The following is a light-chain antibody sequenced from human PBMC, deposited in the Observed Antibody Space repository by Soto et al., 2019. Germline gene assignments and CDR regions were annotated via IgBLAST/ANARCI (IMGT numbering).Light chain of an antibody. V-gene: IGKV3-15*01. Sequence: EIVITHSPSTLSVSPVERATLSCMASQSVSSNLAWYQQKPGQAPRLLIYGASTRATGIPARFSGSGSGTEFTLTISSLQSEDFAVYYCQQYNNWPLTFGGGTKVDIK. CDR3: QQYNNWPLT. J-gene: IGKJ4*01. CDR1: QSVSSN. CDR2: GAS.